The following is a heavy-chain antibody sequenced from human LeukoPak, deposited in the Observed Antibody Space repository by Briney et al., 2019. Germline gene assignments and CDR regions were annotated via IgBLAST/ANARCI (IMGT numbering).Heavy chain of an antibody. J-gene: IGHJ4*02. CDR1: GFTFSNYA. CDR3: ARENWDFDF. CDR2: IRFNGN. D-gene: IGHD7-27*01. Sequence: PGGSLRLSCAASGFTFSNYAIHWVRQAPGKGLEWVASIRFNGNFYADYVKGRFTISRDNSKSTVSLQMDTLRTGDTALYYCARENWDFDFWGQGTLVTVSS. V-gene: IGHV3-30*02.